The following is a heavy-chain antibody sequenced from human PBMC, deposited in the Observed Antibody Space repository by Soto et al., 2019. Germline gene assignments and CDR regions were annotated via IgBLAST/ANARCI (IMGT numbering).Heavy chain of an antibody. Sequence: EVQLVQSGGGLVQPGGSLTLSCTASGFTFTDYWMHWVRQGPGKGLVFVSRANGEGSGREYADSVKGRFTISRDTARNTLYLQMNNLRADDTAVYYCVRGAIPTSSSEGGFTYFNPWGQGTLVTVSS. V-gene: IGHV3-74*01. CDR3: VRGAIPTSSSEGGFTYFNP. J-gene: IGHJ5*02. CDR1: GFTFTDYW. CDR2: ANGEGSGR. D-gene: IGHD6-6*01.